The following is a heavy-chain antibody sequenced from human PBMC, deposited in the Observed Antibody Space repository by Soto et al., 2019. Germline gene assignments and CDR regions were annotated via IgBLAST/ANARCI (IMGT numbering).Heavy chain of an antibody. J-gene: IGHJ4*02. D-gene: IGHD2-8*02. CDR2: INPDSGAT. CDR3: ARGDYGTGGYPFPYFDY. V-gene: IGHV1-2*02. Sequence: HEHLVQSGAEVKRPGASLKVSCKASGYSFTGYYIHWVRQAPGQGLEWMGWINPDSGATNYAQNFQGRGTLASDPAISTASMDLTSLTSDDTAVYYCARGDYGTGGYPFPYFDYWGQGTLVIVSS. CDR1: GYSFTGYY.